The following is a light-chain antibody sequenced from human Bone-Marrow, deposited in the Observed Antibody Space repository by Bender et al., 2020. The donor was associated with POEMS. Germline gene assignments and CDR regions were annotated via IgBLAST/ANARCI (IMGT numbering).Light chain of an antibody. V-gene: IGLV2-23*02. CDR3: CSYAGSRTFVL. Sequence: QSALTQPASVSGSPGQSITISCAGSSADVGSYNLASWYLQHPGTAPKLLLYEVNKRPSGVSDRFSGSKSGSTASLTISGLQADDEGDYYCCSYAGSRTFVLFGGGTKLTVL. CDR1: SADVGSYNL. J-gene: IGLJ3*02. CDR2: EVN.